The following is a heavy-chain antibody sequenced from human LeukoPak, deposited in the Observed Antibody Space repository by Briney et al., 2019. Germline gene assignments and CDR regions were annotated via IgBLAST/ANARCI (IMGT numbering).Heavy chain of an antibody. D-gene: IGHD3-16*01. V-gene: IGHV4-59*12. CDR3: ARVGGAYYPYYYYYYMDV. CDR1: GGSISSYY. Sequence: SETLSLTCTISGGSISSYYWSWIRQPPGKGLEWIGYIYYTGSTNHNPSLKSRVTISVDTSKNQFSLKLSSVTAADTAVYYCARVGGAYYPYYYYYYMDVWGKGTTVTVSS. CDR2: IYYTGST. J-gene: IGHJ6*03.